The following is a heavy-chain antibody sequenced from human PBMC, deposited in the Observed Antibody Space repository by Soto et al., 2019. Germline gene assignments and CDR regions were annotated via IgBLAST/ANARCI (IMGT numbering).Heavy chain of an antibody. J-gene: IGHJ5*02. CDR1: GGSIISADSY. D-gene: IGHD3-9*01. CDR3: ARDFERSAIGP. Sequence: PSETLSLTCAVSGGSIISADSYWCWIRKHPVKGLEWIGYIAYSGATYYNPSLRSRVTISADTSENKFSLTLKSVTAADTAVYFCARDFERSAIGPWGQGTSVTVSS. CDR2: IAYSGAT. V-gene: IGHV4-31*11.